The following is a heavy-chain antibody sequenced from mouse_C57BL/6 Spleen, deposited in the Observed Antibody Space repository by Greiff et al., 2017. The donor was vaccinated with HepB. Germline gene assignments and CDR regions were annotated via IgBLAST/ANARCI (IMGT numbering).Heavy chain of an antibody. Sequence: DVQLQESGGGLVQPKGSLKLSCAASGFSFNTYAMNWVRQAPGKGLEWVARIRSKSNNYATYYADSVKDRFTISRDDSESMLYLQMNNLKTEDTAMYYCVREGAQATWTYWGQGTLVTVSA. CDR3: VREGAQATWTY. CDR2: IRSKSNNYAT. V-gene: IGHV10-1*01. D-gene: IGHD3-2*02. CDR1: GFSFNTYA. J-gene: IGHJ3*01.